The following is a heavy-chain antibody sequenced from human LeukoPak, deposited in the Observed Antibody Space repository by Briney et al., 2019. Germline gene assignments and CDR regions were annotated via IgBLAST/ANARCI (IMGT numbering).Heavy chain of an antibody. V-gene: IGHV3-30-3*01. CDR2: ISYDGSNK. Sequence: SGGSLRLSCAASGFTFSGYVMHWVRQAPGKGLEWVAIISYDGSNKDYADSVKGRFTISRDNSKNTLYLQMNSLRAEDTAVYYCARAKWLLQDSGCFDLWGRGTLVTVSS. J-gene: IGHJ2*01. CDR3: ARAKWLLQDSGCFDL. CDR1: GFTFSGYV. D-gene: IGHD3-22*01.